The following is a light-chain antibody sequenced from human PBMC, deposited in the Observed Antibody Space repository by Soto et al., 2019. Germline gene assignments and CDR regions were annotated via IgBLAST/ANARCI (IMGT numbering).Light chain of an antibody. Sequence: QSVLTQPASVSGSPGQSITISCTGTSSDVGSYNLVSWYQQHPSKAPKLIIYEASERPSGVFNRFSGSKSGNTASLTIFGLQAEDEADYYCCSYAGSSTYVFGTGTKVTVL. J-gene: IGLJ1*01. V-gene: IGLV2-23*01. CDR1: SSDVGSYNL. CDR3: CSYAGSSTYV. CDR2: EAS.